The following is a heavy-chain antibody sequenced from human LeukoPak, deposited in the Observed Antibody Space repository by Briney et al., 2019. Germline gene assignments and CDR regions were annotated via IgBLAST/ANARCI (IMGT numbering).Heavy chain of an antibody. CDR1: GGSITSYY. D-gene: IGHD5-12*01. Sequence: PSETLSLTCSVSGGSITSYYWSWIRQPPGKGLEWIGYIYYSGSTSYNPSLKSRVTISLDTSKNRFSLKLTSVTAADTAVYYCARGPPIYSGYDLMYDYWGQGTLVTVSS. V-gene: IGHV4-59*08. J-gene: IGHJ4*02. CDR2: IYYSGST. CDR3: ARGPPIYSGYDLMYDY.